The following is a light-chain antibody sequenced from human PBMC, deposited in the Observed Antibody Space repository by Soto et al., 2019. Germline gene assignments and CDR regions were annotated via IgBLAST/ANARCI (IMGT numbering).Light chain of an antibody. CDR1: SGHNSYA. V-gene: IGLV4-69*01. J-gene: IGLJ7*01. Sequence: QPVRTQSPSASASLGASVKLTCTLSSGHNSYAIAWHQQQPEKGPRYLMKLNSDGSHSKGDGIPDRFSGSSSGAERYLTISSLQSEDEADYYCQTWGTGIHVFGGGTQLTVL. CDR2: LNSDGSH. CDR3: QTWGTGIHV.